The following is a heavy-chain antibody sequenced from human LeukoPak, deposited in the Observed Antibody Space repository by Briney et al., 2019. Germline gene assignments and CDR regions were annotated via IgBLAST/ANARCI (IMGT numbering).Heavy chain of an antibody. Sequence: PSETLSLTCTVSGGSISTYYWSWIRQPPGKGLEYIGYIHYSGITKYNPSLKSRVTISVDTSKNQFSLKLSSVTAADTAVYYCATPPPPNYYDSSTGAFDIWGQGTMVTVSS. D-gene: IGHD3-22*01. V-gene: IGHV4-59*12. CDR2: IHYSGIT. CDR3: ATPPPPNYYDSSTGAFDI. CDR1: GGSISTYY. J-gene: IGHJ3*02.